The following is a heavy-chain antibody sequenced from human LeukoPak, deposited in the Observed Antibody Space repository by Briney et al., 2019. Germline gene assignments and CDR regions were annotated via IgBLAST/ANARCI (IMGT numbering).Heavy chain of an antibody. V-gene: IGHV3-15*01. D-gene: IGHD3-16*01. Sequence: SGGSLRLSCAASGLTFNKAWMGWVRQAPGKGLENIGRIKSKTDGGTTDYAAPVKGRFTISRDDSKNTLYLQMNSLKSEDTAMYYCTKDLPFTRGGVIVDWGQGTLVTVSS. CDR3: TKDLPFTRGGVIVD. CDR2: IKSKTDGGTT. CDR1: GLTFNKAW. J-gene: IGHJ4*02.